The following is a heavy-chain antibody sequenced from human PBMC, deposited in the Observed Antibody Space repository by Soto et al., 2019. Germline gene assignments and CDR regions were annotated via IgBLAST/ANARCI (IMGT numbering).Heavy chain of an antibody. CDR3: ARVPAAIRYFDY. CDR2: IYYSGST. Sequence: SETLSLTCTVSGGSISSGDYYWSWIRQPPGKGLEWIGYIYYSGSTYYNPSLKSRVTISVDTSKNQFSLKLSSVTAADTAVYYCARVPAAIRYFDYWGQGTLVTVSS. CDR1: GGSISSGDYY. J-gene: IGHJ4*02. V-gene: IGHV4-30-4*01. D-gene: IGHD2-2*01.